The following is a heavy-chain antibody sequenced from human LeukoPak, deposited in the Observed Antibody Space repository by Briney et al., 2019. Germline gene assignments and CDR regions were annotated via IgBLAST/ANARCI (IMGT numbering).Heavy chain of an antibody. CDR1: GFTFSRYG. CDR2: IGGTDEGS. V-gene: IGHV3-23*01. Sequence: PGMSLKLSCASSGFTFSRYGMAWVRHSPEKGLEWVSGIGGTDEGSYYADSVKGRFIISRDNSKNTLYLQMNSLTDEDSATYYCARDSKYCGGDCYWYFDLWGRGTHVIVSS. J-gene: IGHJ2*01. D-gene: IGHD2-21*02. CDR3: ARDSKYCGGDCYWYFDL.